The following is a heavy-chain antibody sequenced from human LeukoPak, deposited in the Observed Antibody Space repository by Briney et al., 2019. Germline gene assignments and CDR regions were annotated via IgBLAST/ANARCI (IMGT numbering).Heavy chain of an antibody. J-gene: IGHJ4*02. D-gene: IGHD4-17*01. CDR1: GGSISSSSYY. CDR2: IYYSGST. V-gene: IGHV4-39*01. Sequence: SETLSLTCTVSGGSISSSSYYWGWIRQPPGKGLEWIGSIYYSGSTYYNPSLKSRVTISVDTSKNQFSLKLSSVTAADTAVYYCASLEPYYGELPPHYRHQGILVNVSA. CDR3: ASLEPYYGELPPHY.